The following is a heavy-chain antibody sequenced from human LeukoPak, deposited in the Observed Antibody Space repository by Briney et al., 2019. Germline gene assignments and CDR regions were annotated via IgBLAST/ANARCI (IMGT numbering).Heavy chain of an antibody. CDR2: LYPGVGS. CDR1: GGPMYSFY. CDR3: ARLKFYDSIGYAPGHYMDV. V-gene: IGHV4-4*07. D-gene: IGHD3-22*01. J-gene: IGHJ6*03. Sequence: PSETLSPTCTVSGGPMYSFYWNWIRQSAGKGLEWIGRLYPGVGSDYNPSLKSRVTMSVDTSKKQFALNLRAVTAADTAVYYCARLKFYDSIGYAPGHYMDVWGKGTAVIVSS.